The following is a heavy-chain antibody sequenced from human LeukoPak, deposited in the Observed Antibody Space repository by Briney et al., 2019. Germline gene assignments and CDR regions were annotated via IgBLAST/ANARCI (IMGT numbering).Heavy chain of an antibody. V-gene: IGHV1-69*04. J-gene: IGHJ6*02. CDR2: IIPILGIA. CDR3: ARDHGAGYYYYGMDV. Sequence: SVKVSCKASGGTFSSYAISWVRQAPGQGLEWMGRIIPILGIANYAQKFQGRVTITADKSTSTAYMELSSLRSEDTAVYYCARDHGAGYYYYGMDVWGQGTTVTVSS. CDR1: GGTFSSYA. D-gene: IGHD6-19*01.